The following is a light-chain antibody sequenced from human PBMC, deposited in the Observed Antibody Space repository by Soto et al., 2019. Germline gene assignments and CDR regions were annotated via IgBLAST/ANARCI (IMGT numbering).Light chain of an antibody. Sequence: QSALTQPPSVSGSPGQSVTISCTGTSSDVGGYNHVSWYQQHPGKAPRLIIYEVSKRPSGVPDRFSGSKSGNTASLTVSGLQTEDEADYYCCSYAGGINLFGTGTKLTVL. J-gene: IGLJ1*01. CDR1: SSDVGGYNH. V-gene: IGLV2-8*01. CDR2: EVS. CDR3: CSYAGGINL.